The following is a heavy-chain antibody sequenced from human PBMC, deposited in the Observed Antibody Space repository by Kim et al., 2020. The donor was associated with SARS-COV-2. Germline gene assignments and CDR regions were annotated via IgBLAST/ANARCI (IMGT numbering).Heavy chain of an antibody. Sequence: GGSLRLSCAASGFTFSSYAMSWVRQAPGKGLEWVSAISGSGGSTYYADSVKGRFTISRDNSKNTLYLQMNSLRAEDTAVYYCAKVSTMIVVGAKGFDYWGQRTLVTVSS. CDR2: ISGSGGST. V-gene: IGHV3-23*01. CDR1: GFTFSSYA. CDR3: AKVSTMIVVGAKGFDY. J-gene: IGHJ4*02. D-gene: IGHD3-22*01.